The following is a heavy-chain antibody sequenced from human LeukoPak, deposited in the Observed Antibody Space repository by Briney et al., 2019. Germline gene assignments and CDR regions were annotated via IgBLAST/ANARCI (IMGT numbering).Heavy chain of an antibody. Sequence: SETLSLTCTVSGGSISSYYWSWIRQPPGKGLEWIGYIYYSGSTNYNPSLKSRVTISVDTSKNQFSLKLSSVTAADTAVYYCARVPQGYYDSSGCYLGAFDIWGQGTMVTVSS. CDR2: IYYSGST. D-gene: IGHD3-22*01. V-gene: IGHV4-59*01. CDR3: ARVPQGYYDSSGCYLGAFDI. J-gene: IGHJ3*02. CDR1: GGSISSYY.